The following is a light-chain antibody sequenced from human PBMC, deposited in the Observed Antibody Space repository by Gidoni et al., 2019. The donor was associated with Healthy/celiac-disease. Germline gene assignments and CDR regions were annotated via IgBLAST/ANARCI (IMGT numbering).Light chain of an antibody. J-gene: IGKJ1*01. CDR1: QRISHY. CDR2: AAT. CDR3: QQSNSSET. Sequence: DIQMTLSPSSLSASVGDRVSLTCRASQRISHYLNWYQQKPGKAPKLLIYAATSLQSGVPSRFSGSGSGTDFTLTISSLQPEDFATYYCQQSNSSETFGQGTKVEIK. V-gene: IGKV1-39*01.